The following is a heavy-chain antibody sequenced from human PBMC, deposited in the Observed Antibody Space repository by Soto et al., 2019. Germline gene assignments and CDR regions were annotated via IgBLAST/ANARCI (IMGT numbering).Heavy chain of an antibody. D-gene: IGHD3-16*01. V-gene: IGHV3-30*18. CDR3: AKDREPYAWGGFSPKDY. CDR2: ISYDGSNK. J-gene: IGHJ4*02. Sequence: GGSLRLSCAASGFTFSSYGMHWVRQAPGKGLEWVAVISYDGSNKYYADSVKGRFTISRDNSKNTLYLQMNSLRAEDTAVYYCAKDREPYAWGGFSPKDYWGQGTLVTVSS. CDR1: GFTFSSYG.